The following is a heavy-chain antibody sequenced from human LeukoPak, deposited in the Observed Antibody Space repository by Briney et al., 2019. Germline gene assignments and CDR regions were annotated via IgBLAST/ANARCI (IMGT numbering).Heavy chain of an antibody. D-gene: IGHD2-2*01. V-gene: IGHV1-69*01. Sequence: GSSVKDSCKASGGTFSSYAISWVRQAPGQGLEWMGGIIPIFGTANYAQKFQGRVTITADESTSTAYMELSSLRSEDTAVYYCARDGIVVVPAAMFYWGQGTLVTVSS. J-gene: IGHJ4*02. CDR2: IIPIFGTA. CDR3: ARDGIVVVPAAMFY. CDR1: GGTFSSYA.